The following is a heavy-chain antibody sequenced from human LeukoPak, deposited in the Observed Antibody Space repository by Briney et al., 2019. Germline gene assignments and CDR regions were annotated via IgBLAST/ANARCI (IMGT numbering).Heavy chain of an antibody. V-gene: IGHV1-18*01. J-gene: IGHJ4*02. Sequence: GASVKVSCKASGYTFTSYGISWVRQAPGQGLEWMGWISGYNGHTNYAQKLQGRVTMTTDTSTSTAYMELRRLRSDDTAVYYCARTSRGRGDYDSGYWGQGTLVTVSS. CDR1: GYTFTSYG. D-gene: IGHD5-12*01. CDR2: ISGYNGHT. CDR3: ARTSRGRGDYDSGY.